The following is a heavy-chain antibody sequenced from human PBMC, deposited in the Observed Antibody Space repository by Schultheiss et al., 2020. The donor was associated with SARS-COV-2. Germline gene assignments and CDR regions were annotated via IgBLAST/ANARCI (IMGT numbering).Heavy chain of an antibody. Sequence: SQTLSLTCTVSGGSVSSGSYYWSWIRQPPGKGLEWIGYIYYSGSTNYNPSLKSRVTISVDTSKNQFSLKLSSVTAADTAVYYCARGAGSLRSHNFDYWGQGTLVTVSS. CDR3: ARGAGSLRSHNFDY. V-gene: IGHV4-61*01. CDR1: GGSVSSGSYY. CDR2: IYYSGST. J-gene: IGHJ4*02. D-gene: IGHD1-26*01.